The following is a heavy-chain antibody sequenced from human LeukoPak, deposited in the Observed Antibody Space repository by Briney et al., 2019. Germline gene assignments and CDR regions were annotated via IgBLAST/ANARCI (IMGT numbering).Heavy chain of an antibody. V-gene: IGHV4-39*01. J-gene: IGHJ4*02. CDR1: GDSISSSGNC. CDR2: ASQSASGST. CDR3: ARLLLWFGELLFGYFDY. Sequence: KPSETLSLTCTVSGDSISSSGNCWGWIRQSPGKGLEWIGCASQSASGSTFYTPSLRSRATIWVDTSKSQFSLTVSSVTAADTAVYYCARLLLWFGELLFGYFDYWGQGTLVTVSS. D-gene: IGHD3-10*01.